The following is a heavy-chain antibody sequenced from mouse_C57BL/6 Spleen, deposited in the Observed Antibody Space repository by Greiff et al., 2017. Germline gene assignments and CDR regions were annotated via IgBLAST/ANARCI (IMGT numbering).Heavy chain of an antibody. Sequence: EVMLVESGGGLVKPGGSLKLSCAASGFTFSDYGMHWVRQAPEKGLEWVAYISSGSSTIYYADTVKGRFTISRDNAKNTLFLQMTSLRSEDTAMYYCAREFITTVVGAMDYWGQGTSVTVSS. V-gene: IGHV5-17*01. CDR1: GFTFSDYG. CDR2: ISSGSSTI. CDR3: AREFITTVVGAMDY. J-gene: IGHJ4*01. D-gene: IGHD1-1*01.